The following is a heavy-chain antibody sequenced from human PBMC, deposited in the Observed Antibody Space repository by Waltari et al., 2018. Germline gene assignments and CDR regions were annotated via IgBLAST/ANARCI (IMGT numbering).Heavy chain of an antibody. CDR3: ARDSVAGNYYYYYGMDV. CDR2: IYSGGST. D-gene: IGHD6-19*01. Sequence: EVQLVESGGGLIQPGGSLRLSCAASGFTVSSNYMSWVPQAQGKGLEWVSVIYSGGSTYYADSVKGRFTISRDNSKNTLYLQMNSLRAEDTAVYYCARDSVAGNYYYYYGMDVWGQGTTVTVSS. V-gene: IGHV3-53*01. J-gene: IGHJ6*02. CDR1: GFTVSSNY.